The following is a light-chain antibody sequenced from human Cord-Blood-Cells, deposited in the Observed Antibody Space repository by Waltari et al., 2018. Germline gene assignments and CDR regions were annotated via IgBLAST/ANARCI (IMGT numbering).Light chain of an antibody. CDR2: DAS. Sequence: EIVLTQSPAPLSLSPGQRATLSCRASKSVSSYLAWYQQKPGQAPRLLIYDASNRATGIPARFSGSGSGTDFTLTISSLEPEDFAVYYCQQRSNWITFGQGTRLEIK. CDR1: KSVSSY. CDR3: QQRSNWIT. J-gene: IGKJ5*01. V-gene: IGKV3-11*01.